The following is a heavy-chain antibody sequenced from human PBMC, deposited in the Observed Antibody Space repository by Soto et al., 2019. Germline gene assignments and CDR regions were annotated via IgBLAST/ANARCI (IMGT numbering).Heavy chain of an antibody. Sequence: PSETLSPTCAVYGGSFSGYYWSWIRQPPGKGLEWIGEINHSGSTNYNPSLKSRVTISVDTSKNQFSLKLSSVTAADTAVYYCARVSGSYKRYNLFDPWGQGTLFTVSS. D-gene: IGHD1-26*01. CDR1: GGSFSGYY. V-gene: IGHV4-34*01. CDR3: ARVSGSYKRYNLFDP. J-gene: IGHJ5*02. CDR2: INHSGST.